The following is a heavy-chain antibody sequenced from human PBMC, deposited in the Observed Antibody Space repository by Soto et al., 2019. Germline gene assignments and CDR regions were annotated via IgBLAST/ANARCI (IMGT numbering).Heavy chain of an antibody. CDR2: ISAYNGNT. CDR1: GYTFTSYG. V-gene: IGHV1-18*04. Sequence: ASVKVSCKASGYTFTSYGISWVRQAAGQGLEWMGWISAYNGNTNYAQKLQGRVTMTKDTSTSTAYMELRSLRSDDTAVYYCARVIRRSPHKWFDPWGQGTLVTVSS. J-gene: IGHJ5*02. CDR3: ARVIRRSPHKWFDP. D-gene: IGHD3-3*02.